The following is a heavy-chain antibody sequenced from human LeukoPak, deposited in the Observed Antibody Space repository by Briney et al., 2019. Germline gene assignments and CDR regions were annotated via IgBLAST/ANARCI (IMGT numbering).Heavy chain of an antibody. CDR3: AKEWELMGDAFDV. V-gene: IGHV3-23*01. CDR2: LSGPGGTT. J-gene: IGHJ3*01. Sequence: GGSLRLSCAASGFTLSDYAMSWVRQAPGKGLEWVSGLSGPGGTTYYADSVKGRFTISRDNSKNTLYLQMNSLRVDDTAVYYCAKEWELMGDAFDVWGQGTMVTVSS. CDR1: GFTLSDYA. D-gene: IGHD3-10*01.